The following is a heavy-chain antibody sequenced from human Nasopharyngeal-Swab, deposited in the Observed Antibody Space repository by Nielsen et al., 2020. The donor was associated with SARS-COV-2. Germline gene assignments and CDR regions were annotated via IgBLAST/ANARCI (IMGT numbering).Heavy chain of an antibody. V-gene: IGHV3-11*06. CDR1: GFTFSDYY. Sequence: GESLKISCAASGFTFSDYYMSWIRQAPGKGLEWVSYISSSSSYTNYADSVKGRFTISRDNAKNSLYLQMNSLRAEDTAVYYCARGGVPEDIVVVPAAIDRAIDPWGQGTLVTVSS. CDR2: ISSSSSYT. J-gene: IGHJ5*02. CDR3: ARGGVPEDIVVVPAAIDRAIDP. D-gene: IGHD2-2*01.